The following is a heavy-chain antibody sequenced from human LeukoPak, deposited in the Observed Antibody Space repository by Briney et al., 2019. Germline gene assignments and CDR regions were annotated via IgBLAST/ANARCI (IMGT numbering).Heavy chain of an antibody. CDR1: GFTFSSYS. D-gene: IGHD3-10*01. CDR3: AKDPGELGLY. J-gene: IGHJ4*02. Sequence: GGSLRLSCAASGFTFSSYSMNWVRQAPGKGLEWVSSISSGSTYIYYADSVKGRFTISRDNAKNSLYLQMNSLRAEDTAVYYCAKDPGELGLYWGQGTLVTVSS. V-gene: IGHV3-21*01. CDR2: ISSGSTYI.